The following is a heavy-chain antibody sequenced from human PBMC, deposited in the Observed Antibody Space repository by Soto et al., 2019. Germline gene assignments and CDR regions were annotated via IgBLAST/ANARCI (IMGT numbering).Heavy chain of an antibody. CDR1: GGSITSNGYH. J-gene: IGHJ4*02. D-gene: IGHD6-13*01. Sequence: QVQLQESGPGLVKPSQTLSLTCTISGGSITSNGYHWTWIRQLPGEGAEWIGYIDYRGSANSNPSLKSRITMSLDTSKSQFSLSLSSVTAADTAVYSCARVGTSAVTFGFFDYWGQGTPVTVSS. CDR2: IDYRGSA. V-gene: IGHV4-31*03. CDR3: ARVGTSAVTFGFFDY.